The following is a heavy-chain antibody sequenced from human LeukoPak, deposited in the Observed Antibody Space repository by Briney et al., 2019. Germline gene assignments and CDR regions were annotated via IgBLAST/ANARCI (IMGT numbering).Heavy chain of an antibody. D-gene: IGHD3-10*01. CDR3: AKDLWFGELMMSPFDY. V-gene: IGHV3-23*01. CDR1: GFTFSSYA. Sequence: GGSLRLSCAASGFTFSSYAMSWVRQASGKGLEWVSAISGSGGSTYYADSVKGRFTISRDNSKNTLYLQMNSLRAEDTAVYYCAKDLWFGELMMSPFDYWGQGTLVTVSS. CDR2: ISGSGGST. J-gene: IGHJ4*02.